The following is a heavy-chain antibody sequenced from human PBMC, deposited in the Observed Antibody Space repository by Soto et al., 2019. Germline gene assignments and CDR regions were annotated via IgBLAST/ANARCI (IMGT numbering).Heavy chain of an antibody. CDR3: AKDYDSSGYYQNAFDI. J-gene: IGHJ3*02. V-gene: IGHV3-30*18. Sequence: SGGSLRLSCASSVFTFSSYGMHWVRQAPGKGLEWVAVIPYDGSNKYYADSVKGRFTISRDNSKNTLYLQMNSLRAEDTAVYYCAKDYDSSGYYQNAFDIWGQGTMVTVSS. D-gene: IGHD3-22*01. CDR2: IPYDGSNK. CDR1: VFTFSSYG.